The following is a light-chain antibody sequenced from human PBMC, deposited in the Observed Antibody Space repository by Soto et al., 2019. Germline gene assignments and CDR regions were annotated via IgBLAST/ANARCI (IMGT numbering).Light chain of an antibody. Sequence: QSALTQPASVSGSPGQSITISCTGTSSDVGSYNLVSWYQQHPGKAPKLMIYEGSKRPSGVSNRFSGSKSGNTASLTTSGLQAEDEADYYCCSYAGSSTFEFGGGTKLTVL. J-gene: IGLJ2*01. CDR2: EGS. V-gene: IGLV2-23*03. CDR1: SSDVGSYNL. CDR3: CSYAGSSTFE.